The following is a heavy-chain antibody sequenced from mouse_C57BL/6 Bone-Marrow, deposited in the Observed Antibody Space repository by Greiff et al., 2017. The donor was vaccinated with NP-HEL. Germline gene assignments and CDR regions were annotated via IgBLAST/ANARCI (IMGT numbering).Heavy chain of an antibody. Sequence: EVQLQQSGAELVRPGASVKLSCTASGFNIKDDYMHWVKQRPEQGLEWIGWIDPENGDTEYASKFQGKATIPADTSSNTAYLQLSSLTSEDTAVYYCTTEGAVTTSFAYWGQGTLVTVSA. CDR1: GFNIKDDY. CDR3: TTEGAVTTSFAY. J-gene: IGHJ3*01. V-gene: IGHV14-4*01. D-gene: IGHD2-2*01. CDR2: IDPENGDT.